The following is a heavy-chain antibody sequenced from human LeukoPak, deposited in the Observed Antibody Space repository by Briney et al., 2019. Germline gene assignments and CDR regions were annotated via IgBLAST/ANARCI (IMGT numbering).Heavy chain of an antibody. CDR3: AREQTPPLIGYCSSTSCHGWFDP. Sequence: PGGSLRLSCAASGFTFSSYAMHWVRQAPGKGLEWVAVISYDGSNKYYADSVKGRFTISRDNSKNTLYLQMNSLRAEDTAVYYCAREQTPPLIGYCSSTSCHGWFDPWGQGTLVTVSS. J-gene: IGHJ5*02. D-gene: IGHD2-2*01. CDR1: GFTFSSYA. V-gene: IGHV3-30-3*01. CDR2: ISYDGSNK.